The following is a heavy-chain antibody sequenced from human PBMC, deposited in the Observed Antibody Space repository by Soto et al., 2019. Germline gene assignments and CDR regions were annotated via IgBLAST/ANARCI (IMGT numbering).Heavy chain of an antibody. CDR1: GYTFTNYD. Sequence: QVHLVQSGAEVKKPGASVKVSCKASGYTFTNYDINWVRQAPGQGLEWMGWISTYTGNTNYAQKLQGRVTMTTDTSTSTAYMELRSLRSDDTAVYYCARGYYYGSGSPSSGGMEVWGQGTTVTVSS. V-gene: IGHV1-18*01. CDR2: ISTYTGNT. D-gene: IGHD3-10*01. J-gene: IGHJ6*02. CDR3: ARGYYYGSGSPSSGGMEV.